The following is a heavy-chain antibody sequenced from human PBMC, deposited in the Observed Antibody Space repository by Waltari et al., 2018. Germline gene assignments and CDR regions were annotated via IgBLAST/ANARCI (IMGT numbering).Heavy chain of an antibody. J-gene: IGHJ4*02. Sequence: YYMHWVRQAPGQGLEWMGIINPSGGSTSYAQKFQGRVTMTRDTSTSTVYMELSSLRSEDTVVYYCARGEQQLVLDYWGQGTLVTVSS. V-gene: IGHV1-46*03. D-gene: IGHD6-13*01. CDR2: INPSGGST. CDR1: YY. CDR3: ARGEQQLVLDY.